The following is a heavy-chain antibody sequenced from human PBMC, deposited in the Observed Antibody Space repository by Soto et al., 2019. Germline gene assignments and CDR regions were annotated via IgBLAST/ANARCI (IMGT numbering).Heavy chain of an antibody. CDR2: INPNSGGT. CDR3: ARDLLVATISDYYYYGMDV. CDR1: GYTFTGYY. J-gene: IGHJ6*02. V-gene: IGHV1-2*04. D-gene: IGHD5-12*01. Sequence: GASVKVSCKASGYTFTGYYMHWVRQAPGQGLEWMGWINPNSGGTNYAQKFQGWVTMTRDTSISTAYMELSRLRSDDTAVCYCARDLLVATISDYYYYGMDVWGQGTTVTVSS.